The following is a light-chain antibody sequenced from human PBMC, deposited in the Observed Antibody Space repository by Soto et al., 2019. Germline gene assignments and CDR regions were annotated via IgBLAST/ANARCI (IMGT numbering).Light chain of an antibody. CDR1: SSDVGGYNY. J-gene: IGLJ3*02. CDR3: TSYTTSNTVV. CDR2: DVS. Sequence: QSVLTQPASVSGSPGQSITISCTGTSSDVGGYNYVSWYQQHPGKAPKFMIYDVSNRPSVVSNRFSGSKSGNTASLTISGLQAEDEADYYCTSYTTSNTVVFGGGTKLTVL. V-gene: IGLV2-14*03.